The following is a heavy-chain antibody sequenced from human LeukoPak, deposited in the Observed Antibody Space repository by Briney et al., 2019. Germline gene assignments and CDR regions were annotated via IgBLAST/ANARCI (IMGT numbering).Heavy chain of an antibody. D-gene: IGHD6-19*01. V-gene: IGHV3-11*03. Sequence: GGSLRLSCAASGFTFSDFYMTWLRQAPGKGLERISYISSGSSYTNYADSVKGRFTISRDNAKNSLYLQMNSLRAEDTAVYYCARWRSSSGWAFDYWGQGTLVTVSS. CDR2: ISSGSSYT. CDR3: ARWRSSSGWAFDY. J-gene: IGHJ4*02. CDR1: GFTFSDFY.